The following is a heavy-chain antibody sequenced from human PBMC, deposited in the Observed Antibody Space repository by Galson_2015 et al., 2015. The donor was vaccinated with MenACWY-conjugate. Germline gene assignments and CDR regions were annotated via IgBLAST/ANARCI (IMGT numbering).Heavy chain of an antibody. CDR1: GFPFSSYA. V-gene: IGHV3-23*01. CDR2: ISDSGRTT. D-gene: IGHD2-15*01. J-gene: IGHJ4*02. CDR3: AKDFVNNYEILMGYFSD. Sequence: SLRLSCAVSGFPFSSYAMTWVRQAPGKGLEWVSTISDSGRTTYYAGSVQGRFTISRDNSKNKVFLQMNSLRAEDVAAYYCAKDFVNNYEILMGYFSDWGQGTLVTVSS.